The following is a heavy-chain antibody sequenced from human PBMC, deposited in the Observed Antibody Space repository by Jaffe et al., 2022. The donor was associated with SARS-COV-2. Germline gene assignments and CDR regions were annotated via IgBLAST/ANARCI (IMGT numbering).Heavy chain of an antibody. V-gene: IGHV2-26*01. CDR1: GFSLSNARMG. D-gene: IGHD3-10*01. J-gene: IGHJ4*02. Sequence: QVTLKESGPVLVKPTETLTLTCTVSGFSLSNARMGVSWIRQPPGKALEWLAHIFSNDEKSYSTSLKSRLTISKDTSKSQVVLTMTNMDPVDTATYYCARTPSDTYYGSGSYYIPPLEEIFYDYWGQGTLVTVSS. CDR2: IFSNDEK. CDR3: ARTPSDTYYGSGSYYIPPLEEIFYDY.